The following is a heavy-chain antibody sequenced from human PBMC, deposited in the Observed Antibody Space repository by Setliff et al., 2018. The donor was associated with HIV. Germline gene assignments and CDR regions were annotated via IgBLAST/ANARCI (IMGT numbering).Heavy chain of an antibody. V-gene: IGHV4-39*07. CDR3: ARDYLYYNLYNGSPVYGMDV. Sequence: SETLSLTCSVSGASISSNSYYWGWIRQPPGKGLEWVGSIYYNGNTFYNQSLQSRVTISLDTSKNQFSLELRSVTAADTAVYYCARDYLYYNLYNGSPVYGMDVWGQGTTVTVSS. J-gene: IGHJ6*02. D-gene: IGHD3-3*01. CDR1: GASISSNSYY. CDR2: IYYNGNT.